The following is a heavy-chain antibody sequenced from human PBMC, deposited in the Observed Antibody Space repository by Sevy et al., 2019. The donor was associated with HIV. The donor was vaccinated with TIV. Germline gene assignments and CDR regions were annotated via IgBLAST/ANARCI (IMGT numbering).Heavy chain of an antibody. J-gene: IGHJ5*02. Sequence: ASVKVSCKASGYTFTGYHLHWMRQAPGLGLEWMGWMNPLIGLTQYDEKFQGRVTMTRGTATNTAYLELTRLTLDDTAVYYCARTAVAGNYNWFDPWGQGTLVTVSS. D-gene: IGHD6-19*01. CDR1: GYTFTGYH. CDR2: MNPLIGLT. V-gene: IGHV1-2*02. CDR3: ARTAVAGNYNWFDP.